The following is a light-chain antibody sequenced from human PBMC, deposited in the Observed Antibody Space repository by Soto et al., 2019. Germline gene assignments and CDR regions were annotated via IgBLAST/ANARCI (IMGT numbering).Light chain of an antibody. Sequence: DIVLTQSPVTLSVSPGERATLSCRASQSISSDLAWYQQKPGQAPRLLIYDSSNRATGIPARFSGSGSGTDFTLTISSLEPEDFAGYYCHHHSNWPPFTFGPGTTVDVK. V-gene: IGKV3-11*01. CDR3: HHHSNWPPFT. CDR1: QSISSD. CDR2: DSS. J-gene: IGKJ3*01.